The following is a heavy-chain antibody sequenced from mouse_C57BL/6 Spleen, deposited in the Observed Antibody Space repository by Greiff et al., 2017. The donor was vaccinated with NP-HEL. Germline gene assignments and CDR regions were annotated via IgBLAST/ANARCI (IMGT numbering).Heavy chain of an antibody. CDR3: ARHEDPRYDYDSDWYFDV. CDR2: FYPGSGSI. Sequence: QVQLQQSGAELVKPGASVKLSCKASGYTFTEYTIHWVKQRSGQGLEWIGWFYPGSGSIKYNEKFKDKATLTADKSSSTVYMELSRLTSEDSAVYFCARHEDPRYDYDSDWYFDVWGTGTTVTVSS. V-gene: IGHV1-62-2*01. D-gene: IGHD2-4*01. CDR1: GYTFTEYT. J-gene: IGHJ1*03.